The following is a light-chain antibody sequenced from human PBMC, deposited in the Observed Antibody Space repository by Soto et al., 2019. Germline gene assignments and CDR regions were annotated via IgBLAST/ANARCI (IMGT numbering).Light chain of an antibody. CDR2: EDS. V-gene: IGLV2-23*01. CDR1: SSDVGSYNL. CDR3: CSYAGSSTYV. J-gene: IGLJ1*01. Sequence: QSALTQPASVSGSPGQSITISCTGTSSDVGSYNLVSWYQQQPGKAPKVMIYEDSKRPSGVSNRFSGSKSGNTASLTISGLQAEDEADYYCCSYAGSSTYVFGTGTKLTVL.